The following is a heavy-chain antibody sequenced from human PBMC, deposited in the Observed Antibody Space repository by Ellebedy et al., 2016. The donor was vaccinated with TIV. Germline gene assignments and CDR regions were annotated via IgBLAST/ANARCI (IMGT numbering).Heavy chain of an antibody. CDR2: IYSAGST. CDR3: ASRAIAVTPTDLPRDYYYGMDV. Sequence: GESLKISCAASGFTITKYYISWVRQSPEKGLEWVSVIYSAGSTYYADSVRGRFTISRDTSKNTVYLQMNSLRVEDTAVYYCASRAIAVTPTDLPRDYYYGMDVWGQGTTVTVSS. D-gene: IGHD6-19*01. CDR1: GFTITKYY. V-gene: IGHV3-53*01. J-gene: IGHJ6*02.